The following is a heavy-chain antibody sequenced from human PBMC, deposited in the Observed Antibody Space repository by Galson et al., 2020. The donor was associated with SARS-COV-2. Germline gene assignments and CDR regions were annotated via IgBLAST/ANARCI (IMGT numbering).Heavy chain of an antibody. CDR1: GGSISSSSYY. J-gene: IGHJ6*03. D-gene: IGHD3-3*01. Sequence: KSSETLSLTCTVSGGSISSSSYYWGWIRQPPGKGLEWIGSIYYSGSTYYNPSLKSRVTISVDTSKNQFSLKLSSVTAADTAVYYCARGVGGFLEWFHYMDVWGKGTTVTVSS. CDR2: IYYSGST. CDR3: ARGVGGFLEWFHYMDV. V-gene: IGHV4-39*07.